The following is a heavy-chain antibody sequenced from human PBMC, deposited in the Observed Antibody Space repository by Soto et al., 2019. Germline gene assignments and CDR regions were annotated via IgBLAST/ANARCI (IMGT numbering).Heavy chain of an antibody. CDR2: ISGSGGSL. Sequence: EVQLLDSGGGLVQPGGALRLSCSASGFIFSSSAMNWVRQAPGKGLEWVSAISGSGGSLYYADSVKGRFTISRDNSKTTLYLQMDSLRAEDTAVYYCAKGGGDSLRYGMDVWGQGTTVTVSS. CDR3: AKGGGDSLRYGMDV. D-gene: IGHD2-21*02. J-gene: IGHJ6*02. CDR1: GFIFSSSA. V-gene: IGHV3-23*01.